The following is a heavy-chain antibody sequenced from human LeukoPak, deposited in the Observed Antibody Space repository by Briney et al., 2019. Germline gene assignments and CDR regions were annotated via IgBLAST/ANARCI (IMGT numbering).Heavy chain of an antibody. CDR1: GFTFSNHG. J-gene: IGHJ6*04. D-gene: IGHD3-10*02. CDR3: AELGITMIGGV. Sequence: GGSLRLSCAASGFTFSNHGMNWVRQAPGQGLEWVSYISSSGSTIYYADSVKGRFTISRDNAKNSLYLQMNSLRAEDTAVYYCAELGITMIGGVWGKGTTVTVSS. V-gene: IGHV3-48*04. CDR2: ISSSGSTI.